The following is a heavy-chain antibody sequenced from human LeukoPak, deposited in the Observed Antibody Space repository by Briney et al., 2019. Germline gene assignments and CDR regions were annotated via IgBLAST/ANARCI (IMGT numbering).Heavy chain of an antibody. CDR1: GGTFSSYA. V-gene: IGHV1-69*05. J-gene: IGHJ4*02. Sequence: SVKVSCKASGGTFSSYAISWVRQAPEQGLEWMGGIIPIFGTANYAQKFQGRVTITTDESTSTAYMELSSLRSEDTAVYYCARDDGASYYSYFDYWGQGTLVTVSS. CDR3: ARDDGASYYSYFDY. D-gene: IGHD1-26*01. CDR2: IIPIFGTA.